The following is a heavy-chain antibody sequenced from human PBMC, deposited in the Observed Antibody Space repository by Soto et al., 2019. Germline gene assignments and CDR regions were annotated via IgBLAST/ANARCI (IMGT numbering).Heavy chain of an antibody. Sequence: GGSLRLSCAASGFTFSSYAMSWVRQAPGKGLEWVSAISGSGGSTYYADSVKGRFTISRDNSKNTLYLQMNSLRAEDTAVYYCAKSPGYGDYVDYFDYWGQGTLVTVSS. CDR2: ISGSGGST. CDR1: GFTFSSYA. D-gene: IGHD4-17*01. J-gene: IGHJ4*02. CDR3: AKSPGYGDYVDYFDY. V-gene: IGHV3-23*01.